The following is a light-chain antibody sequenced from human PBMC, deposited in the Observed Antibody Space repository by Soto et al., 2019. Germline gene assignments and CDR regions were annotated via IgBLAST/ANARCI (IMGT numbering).Light chain of an antibody. J-gene: IGKJ1*01. CDR1: QSVGSS. CDR2: GAS. V-gene: IGKV3-20*01. Sequence: EIVLTQSPGTLSLSPGERATLSCRASQSVGSSLSWYQQKPGQAPRLLFYGASNRATAIPDRFSGSGFGTDFTLTITRLEPEDFAVYYCQQYGDWPTFGQGTKVDIK. CDR3: QQYGDWPT.